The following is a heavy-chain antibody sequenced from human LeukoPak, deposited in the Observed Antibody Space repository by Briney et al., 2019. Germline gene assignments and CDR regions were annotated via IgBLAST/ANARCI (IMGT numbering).Heavy chain of an antibody. Sequence: GGSLRLSCAASGFTVSSNYMNWVRQAPGKGLEWVSVIYSGGNTYYADSVEGRFTISRDNSKNTLYLQMNSLRAEDTAVYYCARDPGENQNGFDIWGQGTMVTVSS. J-gene: IGHJ3*02. V-gene: IGHV3-66*01. CDR2: IYSGGNT. CDR1: GFTVSSNY. D-gene: IGHD3-16*01. CDR3: ARDPGENQNGFDI.